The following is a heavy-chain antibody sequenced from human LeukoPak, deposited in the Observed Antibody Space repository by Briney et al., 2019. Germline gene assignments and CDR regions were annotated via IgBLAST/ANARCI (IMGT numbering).Heavy chain of an antibody. CDR3: ARKSMTILTTSIAA. D-gene: IGHD3-3*01. V-gene: IGHV4-61*02. CDR2: ISSSGTI. CDR1: GGSISSANFY. J-gene: IGHJ6*04. Sequence: SETLSLTCTVSGGSISSANFYWSWIRQPAGKGLEWLGRISSSGTINYNPSLRSRVAVSVDTSKNQLSLKVSSVTAADTAIYYCARKSMTILTTSIAAGGKGPSVIVYS.